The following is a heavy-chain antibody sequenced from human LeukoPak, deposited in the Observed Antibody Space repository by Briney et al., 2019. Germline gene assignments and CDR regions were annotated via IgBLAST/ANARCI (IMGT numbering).Heavy chain of an antibody. J-gene: IGHJ4*02. V-gene: IGHV3-30-3*01. CDR1: GFTFSSYA. CDR2: ISYDGSNK. D-gene: IGHD7-27*01. Sequence: PGGSLRLSCAASGFTFSSYAMHWVRQAPGKGLEWVAVISYDGSNKYYADSVKGRFTISRDNSKSTLYLQMNSLRAEDTAVYYCARGPLGSFDYWGQGTLVTVSS. CDR3: ARGPLGSFDY.